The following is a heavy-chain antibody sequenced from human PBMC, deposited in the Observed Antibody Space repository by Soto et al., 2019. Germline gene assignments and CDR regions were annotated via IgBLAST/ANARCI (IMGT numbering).Heavy chain of an antibody. D-gene: IGHD3-22*01. Sequence: QVHLVESGGGVVQPGRSLRLSCEGSGFSFSNYGIHWVRQAPGKGLEWVAVISHDGNSHHLADSVRGRFTISRDNSKNTLFLHMNSLRREDSAVYHCVKAQERSAQYFAVVITAFDFWGQGTMVTVSS. CDR2: ISHDGNSH. J-gene: IGHJ3*01. CDR3: VKAQERSAQYFAVVITAFDF. V-gene: IGHV3-30*18. CDR1: GFSFSNYG.